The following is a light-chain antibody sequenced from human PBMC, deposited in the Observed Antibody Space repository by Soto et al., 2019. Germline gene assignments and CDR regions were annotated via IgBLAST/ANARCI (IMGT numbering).Light chain of an antibody. CDR3: CSYTTSNTRQIV. V-gene: IGLV2-14*01. CDR1: SSEVGGYNY. CDR2: DVS. J-gene: IGLJ1*01. Sequence: QSALTQPASVSGSPGQSITISCTGTSSEVGGYNYVSWYQQHPGKAPKFMIYDVSNRPSGVSNLFSGSKSGNTASLTISGLQAEDEADYYCCSYTTSNTRQIVFGTGTKVTVL.